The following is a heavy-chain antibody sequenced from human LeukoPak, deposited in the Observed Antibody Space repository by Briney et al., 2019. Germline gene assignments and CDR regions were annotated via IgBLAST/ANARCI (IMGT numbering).Heavy chain of an antibody. Sequence: GASVKVSCKASGYTFTSYYMHWVRQAPGQGLEWMGWINPNSGGTNYAQKFQGRVTMTRDTSISTAYMELSRLRSDDTAVYYCARGGGNVASLSFDYWGQGTLVTVSS. CDR2: INPNSGGT. J-gene: IGHJ4*02. D-gene: IGHD1-1*01. CDR1: GYTFTSYY. CDR3: ARGGGNVASLSFDY. V-gene: IGHV1-2*02.